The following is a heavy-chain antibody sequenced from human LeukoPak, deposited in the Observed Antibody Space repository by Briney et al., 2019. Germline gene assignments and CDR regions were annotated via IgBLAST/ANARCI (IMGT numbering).Heavy chain of an antibody. CDR3: ARDPYYDFWSGPDY. CDR2: IAYDGSNK. J-gene: IGHJ4*02. Sequence: GGSLRLSCAASGFTFSSHAIHWVRQPPGKGLEWVALIAYDGSNKYYADSVKGRFTISRDNSKNTLYLQMNTLGAEDTAIYYCARDPYYDFWSGPDYWGQGTLVTVSS. CDR1: GFTFSSHA. D-gene: IGHD3-3*01. V-gene: IGHV3-30-3*01.